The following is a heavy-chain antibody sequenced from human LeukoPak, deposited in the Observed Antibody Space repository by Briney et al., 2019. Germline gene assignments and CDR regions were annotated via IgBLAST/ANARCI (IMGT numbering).Heavy chain of an antibody. CDR2: IYYSGST. CDR1: GGSISSYY. CDR3: ARTIDYSGSYPFDY. D-gene: IGHD1-26*01. J-gene: IGHJ4*02. Sequence: ETSETLSLTCTVSGGSISSYYWSWIRQPPGKGLEWIGYIYYSGSTNYNPSLKSRVTISVDTSKNQFSLKLSSVTAADTAVYHCARTIDYSGSYPFDYWGQGTLVTVSS. V-gene: IGHV4-59*01.